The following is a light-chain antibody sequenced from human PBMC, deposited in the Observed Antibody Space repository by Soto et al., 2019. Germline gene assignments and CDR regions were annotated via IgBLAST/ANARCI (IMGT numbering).Light chain of an antibody. CDR1: RSNIGTNT. CDR2: DNY. CDR3: SAWDDSLNRPV. V-gene: IGLV1-44*01. J-gene: IGLJ2*01. Sequence: QSVLTQAPSASGAPGQRVTMSCSGSRSNIGTNTVNWYQQRPGTPPKFLIYDNYRRPSGVPDRFSGSQSGTSASLAINGLLSEDEAYYYCSAWDDSLNRPVLGGGTKLTVL.